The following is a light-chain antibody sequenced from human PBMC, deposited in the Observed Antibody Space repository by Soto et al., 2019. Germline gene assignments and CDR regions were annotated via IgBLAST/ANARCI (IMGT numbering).Light chain of an antibody. CDR2: DNN. Sequence: QSVLTHPPSVSAAPGQTVTISCSGSSSNIGNNYVSWYQQLPGTAPKLLIYDNNKRPSGIPDRFSGSKSGTSATLGITGLQTGDEADYYCGTWDSSLSAFVFGTGTKVTVL. V-gene: IGLV1-51*01. CDR3: GTWDSSLSAFV. CDR1: SSNIGNNY. J-gene: IGLJ1*01.